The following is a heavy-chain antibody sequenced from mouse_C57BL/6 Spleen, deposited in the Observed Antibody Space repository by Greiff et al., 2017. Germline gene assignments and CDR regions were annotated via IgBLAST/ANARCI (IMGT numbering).Heavy chain of an antibody. Sequence: LMESGPELVKPGASVKISCKASGYTFTDYYINWVKQRPGQGLEWIGWIYPGSGNTKYNEKFKGKATLTVDTSSSTAYMQLSSLTSEDSAVYFCARGREGPKEDWYFDVWGTGTTVTVSS. CDR1: GYTFTDYY. J-gene: IGHJ1*03. V-gene: IGHV1-84*01. CDR3: ARGREGPKEDWYFDV. CDR2: IYPGSGNT.